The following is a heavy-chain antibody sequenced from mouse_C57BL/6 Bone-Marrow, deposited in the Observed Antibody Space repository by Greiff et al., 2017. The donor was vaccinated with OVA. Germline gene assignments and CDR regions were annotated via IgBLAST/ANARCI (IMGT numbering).Heavy chain of an antibody. CDR3: ASPLDYGSSSYYYAMDY. J-gene: IGHJ4*01. D-gene: IGHD1-1*01. CDR1: GYTFTSYW. V-gene: IGHV1-55*01. CDR2: IYPGSGST. Sequence: QVQLKQPGAELVKPGASVKMSCKASGYTFTSYWITWVKQRPGQGLEWIGDIYPGSGSTNYNEKFKSKATLTVDTSSSTAYMQLSSLTSEDSAVYYCASPLDYGSSSYYYAMDYWGQGTSVTVSS.